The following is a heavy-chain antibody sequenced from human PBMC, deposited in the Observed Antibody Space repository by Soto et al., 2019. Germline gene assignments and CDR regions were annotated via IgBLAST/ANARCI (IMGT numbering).Heavy chain of an antibody. V-gene: IGHV3-23*01. CDR1: GFTFSSYA. CDR2: ISGSGGST. D-gene: IGHD3-22*01. J-gene: IGHJ3*02. Sequence: GGSLRLSCAASGFTFSSYAMSWVRQAPGKGLEWVSAISGSGGSTYYADSVKGRFTISRDNSKNTLYLQMNSLRAEDTAVYYCAKDKTYYYDSSGSYSDIWGQGTMVTVSS. CDR3: AKDKTYYYDSSGSYSDI.